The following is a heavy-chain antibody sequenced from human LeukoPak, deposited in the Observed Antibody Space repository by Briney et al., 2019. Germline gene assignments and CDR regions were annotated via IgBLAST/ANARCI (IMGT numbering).Heavy chain of an antibody. CDR2: ISSSGSTI. CDR3: ARAAIAAAVNYYYYMDV. D-gene: IGHD6-13*01. Sequence: GGSLRLSCAASGFTFSSYEMNWVRQAPGKGLEWVSYISSSGSTIYYSDSVKGRFTISRDNAKNSLYLQMNSLRAEDTAVYYCARAAIAAAVNYYYYMDVWGKGTTVTISS. V-gene: IGHV3-48*03. CDR1: GFTFSSYE. J-gene: IGHJ6*03.